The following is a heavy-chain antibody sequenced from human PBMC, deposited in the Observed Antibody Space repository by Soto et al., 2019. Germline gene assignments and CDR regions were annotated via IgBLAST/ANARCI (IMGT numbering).Heavy chain of an antibody. Sequence: GGSLRLSCAASGLSFSSYGMHWVRQAPGKGLEWVAVISYDGSQKYYADSVKGRFTISRDNSKNTLYLQMNSLRGEDKAVYYCAKDLVGGVRYYYGMDVWGQGTTVTVSS. D-gene: IGHD1-26*01. J-gene: IGHJ6*02. CDR1: GLSFSSYG. V-gene: IGHV3-30*18. CDR3: AKDLVGGVRYYYGMDV. CDR2: ISYDGSQK.